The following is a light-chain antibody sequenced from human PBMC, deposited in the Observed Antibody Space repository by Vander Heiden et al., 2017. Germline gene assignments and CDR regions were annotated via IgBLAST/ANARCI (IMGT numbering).Light chain of an antibody. CDR1: SSNIGTTFD. CDR3: QSYDSGLRGWV. Sequence: QSVLTQPPSVSGAPGQRVTISCTGSSSNIGTTFDVHWYQHLPGTAPKLLSYDNTNRPSGVPDRFSGSKSGTSASLAITGLQAEDEADYYCQSYDSGLRGWVFGGGTKLTGL. CDR2: DNT. J-gene: IGLJ3*02. V-gene: IGLV1-40*01.